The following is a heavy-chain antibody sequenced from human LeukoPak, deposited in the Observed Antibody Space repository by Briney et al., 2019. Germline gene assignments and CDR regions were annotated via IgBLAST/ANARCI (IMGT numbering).Heavy chain of an antibody. CDR1: GFTVSSNY. D-gene: IGHD6-13*01. Sequence: PGGSLRLSCAASGFTVSSNYMSWVRQAPGKGLEWVSVIHSGSDTYYADSVKGRFTISRDNSKNTLYLQMNSLRAEDTAVYYCARKRYSSSWTDYWGQGTLVTVSS. V-gene: IGHV3-53*05. CDR3: ARKRYSSSWTDY. CDR2: IHSGSDT. J-gene: IGHJ4*02.